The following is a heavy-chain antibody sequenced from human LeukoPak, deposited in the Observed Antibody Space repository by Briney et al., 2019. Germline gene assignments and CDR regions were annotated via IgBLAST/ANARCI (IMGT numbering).Heavy chain of an antibody. CDR1: GYTFTSYG. Sequence: SVKVSCKASGYTFTSYGFSWVRQAPGQGLEWMGWISTYYGNTNYAQKLQDRVTMTTDTSTSTAYMELTSLRSDDTAVYYCARVYSTNYYGSGDRPFLFDYWGQGTVVTVSS. V-gene: IGHV1-18*01. D-gene: IGHD3-10*01. CDR3: ARVYSTNYYGSGDRPFLFDY. CDR2: ISTYYGNT. J-gene: IGHJ4*02.